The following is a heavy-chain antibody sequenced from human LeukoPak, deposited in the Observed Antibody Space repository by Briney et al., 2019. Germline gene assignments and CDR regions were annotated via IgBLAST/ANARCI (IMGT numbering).Heavy chain of an antibody. CDR1: GGSFSGYY. CDR3: ARFNYDSSGYYFSPYFDY. D-gene: IGHD3-22*01. CDR2: INHSGST. Sequence: SETLSLTCAVYGGSFSGYYWSWIRQPPGKGLEWIGEINHSGSTNYNPSLKSRVTISVDTSKNQFSLKLSSVTAADTAVYYCARFNYDSSGYYFSPYFDYWGQGTLVTVSS. J-gene: IGHJ4*02. V-gene: IGHV4-34*01.